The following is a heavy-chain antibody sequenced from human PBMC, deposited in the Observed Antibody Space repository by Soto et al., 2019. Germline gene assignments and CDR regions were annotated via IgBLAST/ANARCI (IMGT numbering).Heavy chain of an antibody. CDR1: GYTFTSYG. V-gene: IGHV1-18*01. D-gene: IGHD6-19*01. CDR2: ISAYNGNT. J-gene: IGHJ4*02. CDR3: ARDRRGRGRKSSGDFDY. Sequence: QVQLVQSGAEVKKPGASVKVSCKASGYTFTSYGISWVRQAPGQGLEWMGWISAYNGNTNYAQKLQGRVTMTTDTSTSTADMELRSLRSDDTAVYYCARDRRGRGRKSSGDFDYWGQGTLVTVSS.